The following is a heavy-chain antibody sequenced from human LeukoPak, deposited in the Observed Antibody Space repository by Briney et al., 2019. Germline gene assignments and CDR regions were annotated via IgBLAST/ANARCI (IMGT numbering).Heavy chain of an antibody. J-gene: IGHJ3*02. Sequence: SETLSLTCTVSGGSISSYYWSWIRQPAGKGLEWIGRIYTSGSTNYNPSLKSRVTMSVDTSKNQFSLKLSSVTAADTAVYYCAVGLVTYDAFDIWGQGTMVTVSS. V-gene: IGHV4-4*07. CDR1: GGSISSYY. D-gene: IGHD5-18*01. CDR2: IYTSGST. CDR3: AVGLVTYDAFDI.